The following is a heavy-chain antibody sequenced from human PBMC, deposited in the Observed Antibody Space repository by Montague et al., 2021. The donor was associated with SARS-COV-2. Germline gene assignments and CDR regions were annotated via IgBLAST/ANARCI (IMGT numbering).Heavy chain of an antibody. J-gene: IGHJ2*01. CDR3: ARVYCGGDCYSYWYFDL. D-gene: IGHD2-21*02. V-gene: IGHV6-1*01. CDR2: TYFRSSFYN. CDR1: GDSVSSSTVA. Sequence: CAISGDSVSSSTVAWNWLRQSPSRGLEWLGRTYFRSSFYNDYALSVKSRLNIQPDSAKNQFSLQLTSVTPEDTAVYYCARVYCGGDCYSYWYFDLWGRGTLVTVSS.